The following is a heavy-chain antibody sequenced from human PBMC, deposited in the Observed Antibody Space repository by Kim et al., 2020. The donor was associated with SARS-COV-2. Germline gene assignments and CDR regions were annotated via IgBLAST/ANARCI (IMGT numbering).Heavy chain of an antibody. CDR1: GLSFSTHA. V-gene: IGHV3-23*01. CDR3: ARKSVVTPGKYYFDY. Sequence: GGSLRLSCAASGLSFSTHATNWLRQAPGKGLEWVSVISGDSGTTGYADSVKGRFTVSRDNSKNTVFLQMNGLRVEDTAVYYCARKSVVTPGKYYFDYWG. CDR2: ISGDSGTT. J-gene: IGHJ4*01. D-gene: IGHD2-21*02.